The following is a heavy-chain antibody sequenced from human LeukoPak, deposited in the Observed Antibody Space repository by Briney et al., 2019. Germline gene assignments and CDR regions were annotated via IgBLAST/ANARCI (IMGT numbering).Heavy chain of an antibody. CDR3: ARDDYGDPWVFAY. CDR1: GYTFTSYY. V-gene: IGHV1-46*01. D-gene: IGHD4-17*01. CDR2: INPSGGIT. J-gene: IGHJ4*02. Sequence: ASVKVSCKASGYTFTSYYMHWVRQAPGQGLEWMGIINPSGGITNYAQKLQGRVTMTTDTSTSTAYMELRSLRSDDTTVYYCARDDYGDPWVFAYWGQGTLVTVSS.